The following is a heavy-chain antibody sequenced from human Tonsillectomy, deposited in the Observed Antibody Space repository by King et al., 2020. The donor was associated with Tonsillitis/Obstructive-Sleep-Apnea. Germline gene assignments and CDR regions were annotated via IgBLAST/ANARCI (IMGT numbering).Heavy chain of an antibody. CDR3: ARVGGGDYVGDFDY. CDR2: IHYSGST. J-gene: IGHJ4*02. CDR1: HGSISGYY. V-gene: IGHV4-59*01. D-gene: IGHD4-17*01. Sequence: VPLQESGPGLVKPSETLSLSGTVSHGSISGYYWTWIRPPPGEGLEWIGYIHYSGSTHYNLSLKSRVTMSVDTSKNQFSLRLSSLTVADTAVYYCARVGGGDYVGDFDYWGQGTLVTVSS.